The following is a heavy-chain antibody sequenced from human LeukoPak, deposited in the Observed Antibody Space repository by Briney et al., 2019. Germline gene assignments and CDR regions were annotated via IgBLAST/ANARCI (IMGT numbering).Heavy chain of an antibody. V-gene: IGHV3-23*01. CDR3: AKLPYYYGSGSAEN. Sequence: GGSLRLSCAASGFTFSSYAISWVRQAPGKGLEWVSAISGSGGSTYYADSVKGRFTISRDNSKNTLYLQMNSLRAEDTAVYYCAKLPYYYGSGSAENWGQGTLVTVSS. CDR2: ISGSGGST. D-gene: IGHD3-10*01. CDR1: GFTFSSYA. J-gene: IGHJ4*02.